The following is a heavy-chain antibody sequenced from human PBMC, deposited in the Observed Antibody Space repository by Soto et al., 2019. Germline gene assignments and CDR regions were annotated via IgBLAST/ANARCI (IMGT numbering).Heavy chain of an antibody. CDR2: ISAYNGNT. J-gene: IGHJ4*02. V-gene: IGHV1-18*01. CDR1: GYSFTSYG. D-gene: IGHD6-19*01. Sequence: QVHLVQSGADVKIPGASVKVSCKASGYSFTSYGITWVRQAPGQGLEWMGWISAYNGNTNYAQKLQGRVTLTTDTSTGTAYMELRSLRSDDTALSYCARIAVIGGRFFDYWGQGTLVTVAS. CDR3: ARIAVIGGRFFDY.